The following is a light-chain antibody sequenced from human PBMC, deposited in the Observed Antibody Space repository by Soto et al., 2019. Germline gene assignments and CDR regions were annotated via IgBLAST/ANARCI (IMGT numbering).Light chain of an antibody. CDR1: QSISNY. J-gene: IGKJ1*01. CDR3: QQSQNTPRT. CDR2: AAS. V-gene: IGKV1-39*01. Sequence: DIQMTQSPSSLSASIGDRVTVTCRSSQSISNYLNWYQQRPGKAPELLIYAASTLKSGVPSRFSGSGSGTEFTLTISDLQPEDFATYFCQQSQNTPRTFGQGTRVQVK.